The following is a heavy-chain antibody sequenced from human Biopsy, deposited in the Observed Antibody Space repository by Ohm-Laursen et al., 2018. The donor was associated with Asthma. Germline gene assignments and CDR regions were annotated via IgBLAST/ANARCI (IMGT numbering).Heavy chain of an antibody. D-gene: IGHD6-6*01. CDR3: ARGGWGQLGLGY. J-gene: IGHJ4*02. CDR1: GGSVSTGSYY. CDR2: IYYSGST. Sequence: PSETLSLTWAVSGGSVSTGSYYWSWIRQPPGKGLEWIGYIYYSGSTNYNPSLKSRVTISVDTSKNQFSLKLSSVTAADTAVYYCARGGWGQLGLGYWGQGTLVTVSS. V-gene: IGHV4-61*01.